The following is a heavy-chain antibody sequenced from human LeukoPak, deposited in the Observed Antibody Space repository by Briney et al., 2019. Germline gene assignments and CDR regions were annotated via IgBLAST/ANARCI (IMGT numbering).Heavy chain of an antibody. V-gene: IGHV1-24*01. D-gene: IGHD2-21*01. CDR2: FNPDDDET. J-gene: IGHJ4*02. CDR1: GYLVVQLS. Sequence: ASVKVPCKVSGYLVVQLSIHWVRQAPGEGLEWMGGFNPDDDETVYARKFQGRITMSEEASTDTAYLELTNLQADDTAVYYCVTIGGGTFNYWGQGTPVAISS. CDR3: VTIGGGTFNY.